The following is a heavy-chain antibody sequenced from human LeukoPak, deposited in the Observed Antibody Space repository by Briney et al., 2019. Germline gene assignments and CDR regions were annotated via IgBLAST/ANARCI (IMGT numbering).Heavy chain of an antibody. J-gene: IGHJ4*02. CDR3: ARGRGIYYGSGSYLRTRPGTGSVFDY. Sequence: SETLSLTCTVSGGSISSDTYNWAWIRQPPGKGLEWIGSLYYSGNNYYNPSLRSRVIISGDTSKNQFSLKLSSVTAADTAVYYCARGRGIYYGSGSYLRTRPGTGSVFDYWGQGTLVTVSS. CDR2: LYYSGNN. V-gene: IGHV4-39*07. CDR1: GGSISSDTYN. D-gene: IGHD3-10*01.